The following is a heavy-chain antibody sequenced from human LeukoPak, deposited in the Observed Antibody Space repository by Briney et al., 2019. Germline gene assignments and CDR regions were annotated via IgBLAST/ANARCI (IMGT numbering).Heavy chain of an antibody. J-gene: IGHJ4*02. CDR3: ARDGLQAYYDSSGFFDY. Sequence: GGSLRLSCAASGFTFSSYNMNWVRQAPGKGLEWVSSISGSSSFISYADSVKGRFTISRDNAKNSLYLQMNSLRAEDTAVYSCARDGLQAYYDSSGFFDYWGQGTLVTVSS. V-gene: IGHV3-21*01. CDR2: ISGSSSFI. D-gene: IGHD3-22*01. CDR1: GFTFSSYN.